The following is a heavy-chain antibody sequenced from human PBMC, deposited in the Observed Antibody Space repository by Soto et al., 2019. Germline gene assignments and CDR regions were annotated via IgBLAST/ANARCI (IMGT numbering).Heavy chain of an antibody. CDR2: IYQSGST. CDR3: ARAYYDFWTSYHYGMDV. V-gene: IGHV4-30-2*01. CDR1: GVSISSDGYS. D-gene: IGHD3-3*01. Sequence: QLQLQESGSGLVKPSQTLSLTCAVSGVSISSDGYSWSWIRQPPGKGLEWIGFIYQSGSTYYNPSLKSRGTLSVDRSENQFSLKLTSVTAADTAGYYCARAYYDFWTSYHYGMDVWGQGTTVTVSS. J-gene: IGHJ6*02.